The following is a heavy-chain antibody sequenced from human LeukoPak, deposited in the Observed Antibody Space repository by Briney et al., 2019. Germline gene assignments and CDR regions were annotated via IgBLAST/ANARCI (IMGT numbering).Heavy chain of an antibody. CDR1: GFTFSSYS. CDR3: ARVLGTYVDY. Sequence: PGGSLRLSXAASGFTFSSYSMNWVRQAPGKGLEWVSSISSGSSYIYCADSVKGRFTISRDNAKNSLYLQMNSLRAEDTAVYYCARVLGTYVDYWGQGTLVTVSS. CDR2: ISSGSSYI. V-gene: IGHV3-21*01. D-gene: IGHD1-26*01. J-gene: IGHJ4*02.